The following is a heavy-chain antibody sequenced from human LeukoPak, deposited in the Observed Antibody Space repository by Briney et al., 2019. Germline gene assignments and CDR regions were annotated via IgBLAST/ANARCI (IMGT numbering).Heavy chain of an antibody. CDR1: GGSFSGYY. Sequence: PSETLSLTCAVYGGSFSGYYWSWIRQPPGKGLEWIGEINHSGSTNYNPSLKSRVTISVDTSKNQFSLKLSSVTAADTAVYYCARVWTHRDGYNKYYFDYWGQGTLVTFSS. D-gene: IGHD5-24*01. CDR3: ARVWTHRDGYNKYYFDY. V-gene: IGHV4-34*01. CDR2: INHSGST. J-gene: IGHJ4*02.